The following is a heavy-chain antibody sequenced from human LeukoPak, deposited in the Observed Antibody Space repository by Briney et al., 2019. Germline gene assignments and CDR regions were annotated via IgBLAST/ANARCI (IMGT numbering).Heavy chain of an antibody. V-gene: IGHV3-21*01. J-gene: IGHJ4*02. CDR1: GFTFSSYI. Sequence: GGSLRLSCAASGFTFSSYIMNWVRQAPGKGLEWVSSISSSSSYIYYADSVKGRFTISRDNAKNSLYLQMNSLRAEDTAVYCCARDEAIFGVVDNFDYWGQGTLVTVSS. CDR3: ARDEAIFGVVDNFDY. CDR2: ISSSSSYI. D-gene: IGHD3-3*01.